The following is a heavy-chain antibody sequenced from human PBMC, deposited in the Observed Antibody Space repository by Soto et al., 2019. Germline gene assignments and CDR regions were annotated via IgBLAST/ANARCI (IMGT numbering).Heavy chain of an antibody. V-gene: IGHV4-59*08. CDR2: IHNSGTT. Sequence: QVQLQESGPGLVKPSETLSLICTVSGGSISGYYWSWLRQSPGKGLEWIAYIHNSGTTNYNPSLTVRTTISVDTSKHQFSLKLSSVTAADTAVYYCARHYGSGTYPLDSWGQGTLVTVST. D-gene: IGHD3-10*01. J-gene: IGHJ4*02. CDR1: GGSISGYY. CDR3: ARHYGSGTYPLDS.